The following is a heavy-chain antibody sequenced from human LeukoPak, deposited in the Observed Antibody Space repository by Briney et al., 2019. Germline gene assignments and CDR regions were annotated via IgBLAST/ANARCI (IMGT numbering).Heavy chain of an antibody. CDR2: ISHTGTTM. J-gene: IGHJ6*03. V-gene: IGHV3-11*04. Sequence: GGSLRLSCAASGFTFSDHYMSWIRQAPGKGLEWVSYISHTGTTMYYADSVKGRFTISRDNAKNSLYLEMNSLRAEDTAVYYCAKDRSMPWGYYMDVWGKGTTVTISS. CDR3: AKDRSMPWGYYMDV. D-gene: IGHD2/OR15-2a*01. CDR1: GFTFSDHY.